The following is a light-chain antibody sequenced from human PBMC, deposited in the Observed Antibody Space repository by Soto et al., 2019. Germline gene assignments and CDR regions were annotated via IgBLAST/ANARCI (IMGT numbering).Light chain of an antibody. CDR3: QSYDSSLSGGV. Sequence: QSVLTQPPSVSGAPGQRVTISCTGSSSNIGAGYDVHWYQQLPGTAPKLLIYGNNHRPSGVPDRFSGSKSGTSASLAITGLQAEDEADYYCQSYDSSLSGGVFGGGTKVTVL. CDR1: SSNIGAGYD. V-gene: IGLV1-40*01. CDR2: GNN. J-gene: IGLJ3*02.